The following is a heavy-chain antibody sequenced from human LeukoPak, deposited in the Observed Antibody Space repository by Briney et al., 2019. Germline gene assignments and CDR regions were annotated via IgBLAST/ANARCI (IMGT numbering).Heavy chain of an antibody. V-gene: IGHV4-59*01. Sequence: SETLSLTCTVSGGSISSYYWSWVRQPPGKGLEWVGYIYYSGSTNYNPSLKSRVTISVDTAKNQFSLKLSSVTAADTAVYYCARDLGSYYSGCMDVWGQGTTVTVSS. CDR2: IYYSGST. D-gene: IGHD3-10*01. CDR3: ARDLGSYYSGCMDV. CDR1: GGSISSYY. J-gene: IGHJ6*02.